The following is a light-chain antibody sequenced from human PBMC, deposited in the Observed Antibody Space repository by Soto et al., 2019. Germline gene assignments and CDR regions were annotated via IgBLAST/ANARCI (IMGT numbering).Light chain of an antibody. CDR3: SSYTSSTTLV. J-gene: IGLJ1*01. V-gene: IGLV2-14*01. CDR1: RRTIGAYNY. Sequence: QSALTQPASVSGSLGKSFTISSIETRRTIGAYNYVSWYQQYPGKTPKLVIYEVTDRPSGVSSRFSGSKSGSTASLTISGLQTEDEADYYCSSYTSSTTLVFGTGTKLTVL. CDR2: EVT.